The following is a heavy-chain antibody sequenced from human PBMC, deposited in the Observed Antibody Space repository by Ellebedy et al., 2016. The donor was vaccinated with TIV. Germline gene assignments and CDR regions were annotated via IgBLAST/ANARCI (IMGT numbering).Heavy chain of an antibody. CDR2: INHGGGGT. CDR3: ARAPLSGVFYGMDV. CDR1: GYTFTNYY. Sequence: AASVKVSCKASGYTFTNYYMNWVRQAPGQGLEWMGIINHGGGGTSYAQKFQGRVTMTRDTSTSTVYMELSSLSSEDTALYYCARAPLSGVFYGMDVWGQGTTVTVSS. V-gene: IGHV1-46*01. D-gene: IGHD3-16*02. J-gene: IGHJ6*02.